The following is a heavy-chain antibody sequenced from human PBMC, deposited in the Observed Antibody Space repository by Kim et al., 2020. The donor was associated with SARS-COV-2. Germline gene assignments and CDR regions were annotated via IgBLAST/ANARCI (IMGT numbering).Heavy chain of an antibody. V-gene: IGHV4-31*03. CDR3: ARYYGSGDNWFDP. CDR2: IYYSGST. J-gene: IGHJ5*02. D-gene: IGHD3-10*01. Sequence: SETLSLTCTVSGGSISSGGYYWSWIRQHPGKSLEWIGYIYYSGSTYYNPSLKSRVTISVDTSKNQFSLKLSSVTAADTAVFYCARYYGSGDNWFDPWGQGTLVTVSS. CDR1: GGSISSGGYY.